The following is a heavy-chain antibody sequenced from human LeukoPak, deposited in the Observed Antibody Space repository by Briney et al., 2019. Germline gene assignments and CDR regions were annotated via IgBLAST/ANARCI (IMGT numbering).Heavy chain of an antibody. CDR1: GGSISSGGYY. CDR2: IYYSGST. Sequence: PSETLSLTCTVSGGSISSGGYYWSWIRQHPGKGLEWIGYIYYSGSTYYNPSLKSRVTISVDTSKNQFSLKLSSVTAADTAAYYCARVPVEDDFWSGYRDYWGQGTLVTVSS. J-gene: IGHJ4*02. D-gene: IGHD3-3*01. V-gene: IGHV4-31*03. CDR3: ARVPVEDDFWSGYRDY.